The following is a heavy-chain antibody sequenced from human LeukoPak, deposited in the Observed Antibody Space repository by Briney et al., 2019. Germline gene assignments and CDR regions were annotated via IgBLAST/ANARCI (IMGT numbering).Heavy chain of an antibody. J-gene: IGHJ4*02. V-gene: IGHV3-74*01. CDR2: VDHAGSGT. CDR1: GFTFTSYW. CDR3: ATDLG. D-gene: IGHD4-17*01. Sequence: GGSLRLSCAASGFTFTSYWMHWVRQPPGKGLVWVSRVDHAGSGTAYADSVTGRFTISRDNAKNTVYLQMNSLRAEDTAVYYCATDLGWGQGTLVIVS.